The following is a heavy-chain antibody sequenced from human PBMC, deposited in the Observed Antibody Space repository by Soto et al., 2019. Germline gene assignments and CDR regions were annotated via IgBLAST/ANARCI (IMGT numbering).Heavy chain of an antibody. CDR2: TYYSGST. Sequence: QVQLQESGPGLLKPSQTLSLTCTVSGVSMSSGGYYWTWIRQHPGKGLEWIGYTYYSGSTYYNPSLKSRLTISVDTSKNQFSLRLSSVTAADTAVYYWARAEAGAFDIWGQGTMVTVSS. CDR1: GVSMSSGGYY. CDR3: ARAEAGAFDI. V-gene: IGHV4-31*03. D-gene: IGHD3-10*01. J-gene: IGHJ3*02.